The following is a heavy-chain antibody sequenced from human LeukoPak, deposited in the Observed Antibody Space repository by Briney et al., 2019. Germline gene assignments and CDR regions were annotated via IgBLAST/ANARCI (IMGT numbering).Heavy chain of an antibody. CDR2: INPNSGGT. J-gene: IGHJ4*02. Sequence: ASVKVSCKASGYTFTGYYMHWVRQAPGQGLEWMRRINPNSGGTNYAQKFQGRVTMTRDTSISTAYMELSRLRSDDTAVYYCARCRFEVVTELDYWGQGTLVTVSS. D-gene: IGHD2-21*02. CDR1: GYTFTGYY. V-gene: IGHV1-2*06. CDR3: ARCRFEVVTELDY.